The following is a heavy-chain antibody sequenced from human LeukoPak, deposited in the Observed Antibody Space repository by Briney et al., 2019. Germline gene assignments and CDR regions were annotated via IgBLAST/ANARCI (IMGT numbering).Heavy chain of an antibody. J-gene: IGHJ4*02. D-gene: IGHD3-22*01. CDR3: ARGSNYYDTRGYSE. CDR1: AHSFTSYW. CDR2: IYPGDSDT. Sequence: GESLKISCKGSAHSFTSYWIAWVRQMPGKGLEWMGIIYPGDSDTRYSPSFQGQVTFSADKSISTAYLQWSSLKASDTAMYYCARGSNYYDTRGYSEWGQGTLVTVSS. V-gene: IGHV5-51*01.